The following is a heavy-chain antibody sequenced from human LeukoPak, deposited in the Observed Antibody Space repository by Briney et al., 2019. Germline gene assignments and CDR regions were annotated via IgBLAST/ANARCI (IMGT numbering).Heavy chain of an antibody. V-gene: IGHV3-23*01. CDR3: AKDQTPYY. Sequence: PGGSLRLSCAASGFTFSSYGMSWVPQAQGKGWVGFSGISGSGDTTSYADSGNGRFTISRDNSKNSLYLQMNTLRAEDTAVYYCAKDQTPYYWGQGALVTVSS. CDR1: GFTFSSYG. J-gene: IGHJ4*02. CDR2: ISGSGDTT.